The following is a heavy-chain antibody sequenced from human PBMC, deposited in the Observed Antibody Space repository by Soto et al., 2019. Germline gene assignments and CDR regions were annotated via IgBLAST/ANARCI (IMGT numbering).Heavy chain of an antibody. CDR3: AREESGTVAGITS. V-gene: IGHV1-69*08. CDR1: GGTFNTYT. D-gene: IGHD6-19*01. Sequence: QVQLVQSGAEVKQPGSSVKVSCKASGGTFNTYTISWVRQAPGQGLEWMGRIIPLLGITKNAQKFQGRLTIPADTPTSTGYMELTSLASNDTAWYYCAREESGTVAGITSGGNGTLAPVSS. CDR2: IIPLLGIT. J-gene: IGHJ5*01.